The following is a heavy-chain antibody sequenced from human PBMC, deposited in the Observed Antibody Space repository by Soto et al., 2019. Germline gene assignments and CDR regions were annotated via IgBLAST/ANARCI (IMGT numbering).Heavy chain of an antibody. CDR1: GGSISSGGYY. Sequence: TLSLTCTVSGGSISSGGYYWSWIRQHPGKGLEWIGYIYYSGSTYYNPSLKSRVTISVDTSKNPFSLKLSSVTAADTAVYYCARDPGCGGSCYWYFDPWGRGTLVTVSS. CDR2: IYYSGST. J-gene: IGHJ2*01. D-gene: IGHD2-15*01. V-gene: IGHV4-31*03. CDR3: ARDPGCGGSCYWYFDP.